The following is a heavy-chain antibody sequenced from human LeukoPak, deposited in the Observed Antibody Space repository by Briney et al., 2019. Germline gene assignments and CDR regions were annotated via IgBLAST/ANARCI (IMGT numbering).Heavy chain of an antibody. CDR1: GYTFTSYY. D-gene: IGHD2-2*01. CDR2: INPSGGST. Sequence: ASVKVSCKASGYTFTSYYMHWVRQAPGQGLEWMGIINPSGGSTSYAQKFQGRVTMTRDTSTSTVYMELSSLRSEDTAVYYCARVGYCSSTSCYVGSAVDYWGKGTLVTVSS. V-gene: IGHV1-46*01. J-gene: IGHJ4*02. CDR3: ARVGYCSSTSCYVGSAVDY.